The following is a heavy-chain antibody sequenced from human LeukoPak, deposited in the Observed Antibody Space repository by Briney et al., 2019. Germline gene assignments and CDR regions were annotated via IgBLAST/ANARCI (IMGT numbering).Heavy chain of an antibody. CDR2: IYSSGSTT. CDR3: VRGGYGDYGRGS. V-gene: IGHV3-48*03. J-gene: IGHJ5*02. Sequence: GGSLRLSCVASGFTFRSYEMNWVRQAPGKGLEWIACIYSSGSTTYYADSVKGRFTVSRDNAKNSLYLQMNSLRVEDTAVHYCVRGGYGDYGRGSWGQGTLLTVSS. CDR1: GFTFRSYE. D-gene: IGHD4-17*01.